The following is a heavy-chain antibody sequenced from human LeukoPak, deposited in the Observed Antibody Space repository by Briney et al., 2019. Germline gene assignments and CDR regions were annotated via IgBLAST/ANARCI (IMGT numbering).Heavy chain of an antibody. D-gene: IGHD3-10*01. Sequence: ASVKVSCKASGYTFTGYYMHWVRQAPGQELEWMGRINPNSGGTNYAQKFQGRVTMTRDTSISTAYMELSRLRSDDTAVYYCARGGITMVRGVRPWLDPWGQGTLVTVSS. V-gene: IGHV1-2*06. CDR2: INPNSGGT. CDR3: ARGGITMVRGVRPWLDP. J-gene: IGHJ5*02. CDR1: GYTFTGYY.